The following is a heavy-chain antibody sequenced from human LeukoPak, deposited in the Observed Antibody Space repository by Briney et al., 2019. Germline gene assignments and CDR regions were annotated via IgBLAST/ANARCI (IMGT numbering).Heavy chain of an antibody. J-gene: IGHJ4*02. CDR1: GFSLRSAGVG. CDR3: SHYGDYRFLYYFDH. D-gene: IGHD4-17*01. Sequence: ESGPTLVKPTQTLTLTCNFSGFSLRSAGVGVGWIRQPPGKALEWLSLIYLDNNKLYNPSLKSRLTITKDTSKNQVVLTMTNMYPVDTATYYCSHYGDYRFLYYFDHWGQGTLVTVSS. CDR2: IYLDNNK. V-gene: IGHV2-5*02.